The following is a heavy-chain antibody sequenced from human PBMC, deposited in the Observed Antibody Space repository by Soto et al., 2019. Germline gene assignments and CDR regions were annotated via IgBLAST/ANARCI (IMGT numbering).Heavy chain of an antibody. D-gene: IGHD2-2*01. V-gene: IGHV4-30-4*01. CDR3: ARATDDSSTYYLDY. J-gene: IGHJ4*02. CDR1: GASVSGGDYY. CDR2: IYSTGNT. Sequence: QVQLQESGPGLVKPSQTLSLTCTVSGASVSGGDYYWTWSRQPPGKGLEWIGSIYSTGNTYSNPSLESRRSISVATSNYQFALRLTSVTVPDTAIYYCARATDDSSTYYLDYWGQGTLVTVSS.